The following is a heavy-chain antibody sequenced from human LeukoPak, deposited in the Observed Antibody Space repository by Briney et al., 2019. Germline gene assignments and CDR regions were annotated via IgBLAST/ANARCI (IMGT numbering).Heavy chain of an antibody. CDR3: ARAPRRYSSSWPRMGVWFDP. D-gene: IGHD6-13*01. CDR2: ISAYNGNT. V-gene: IGHV1-18*01. J-gene: IGHJ5*02. Sequence: ASVKVSCKASGYTFTSYGISWVRQAPGQGLEWMGWISAYNGNTNYAQKLQGRVTMTTDTSTSTAYMELRSLRSDDTAVYYCARAPRRYSSSWPRMGVWFDPWGQGTLVTVSS. CDR1: GYTFTSYG.